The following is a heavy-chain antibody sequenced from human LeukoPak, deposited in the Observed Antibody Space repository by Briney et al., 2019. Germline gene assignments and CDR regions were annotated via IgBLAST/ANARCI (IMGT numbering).Heavy chain of an antibody. D-gene: IGHD3-10*01. CDR2: IIPIFGTA. Sequence: SVKVSCKASGGTFSSYAISWVRQAPGQGLEWMGGIIPIFGTANYAQKFQGRVTITADESTSTAYMELSSLKSEDTAVYYCARHTMVRGVLDAFDIWGQGTMVTVSS. CDR3: ARHTMVRGVLDAFDI. V-gene: IGHV1-69*13. CDR1: GGTFSSYA. J-gene: IGHJ3*02.